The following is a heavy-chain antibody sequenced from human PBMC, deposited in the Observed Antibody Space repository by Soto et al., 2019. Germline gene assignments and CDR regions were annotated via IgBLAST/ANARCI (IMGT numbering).Heavy chain of an antibody. Sequence: PGGSLRLSCAASGFTVSSNYMSWVRQAPGKGLEWVSVIYSGGSTYYADSVKGRFTISRDNSKNTLYLQMNSLRAEDTAVYYCARDRYCSSTSCHYYYYYMDVWGKGTTVTVSS. J-gene: IGHJ6*03. V-gene: IGHV3-66*01. D-gene: IGHD2-2*01. CDR2: IYSGGST. CDR3: ARDRYCSSTSCHYYYYYMDV. CDR1: GFTVSSNY.